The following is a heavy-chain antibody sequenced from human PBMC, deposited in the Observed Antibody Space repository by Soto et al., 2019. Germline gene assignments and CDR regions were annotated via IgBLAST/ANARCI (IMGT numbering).Heavy chain of an antibody. CDR2: IYSGGST. CDR3: ARAFTVTVTTYLDAIDL. Sequence: EVQLVESGGGLVQPGGSLRLSCAASEFTVSSNFMSWVRQAPGKGLEWVSVIYSGGSTYYADSVKGRFTISRHNSKNTLYLQINNLRVEDTAMYYCARAFTVTVTTYLDAIDLWGQGTIVPVSS. V-gene: IGHV3-53*04. D-gene: IGHD4-17*01. J-gene: IGHJ3*01. CDR1: EFTVSSNF.